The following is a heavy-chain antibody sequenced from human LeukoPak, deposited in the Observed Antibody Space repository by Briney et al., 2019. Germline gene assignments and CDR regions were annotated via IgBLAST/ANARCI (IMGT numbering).Heavy chain of an antibody. V-gene: IGHV4-34*01. CDR1: GGSFSGYY. CDR3: ARAYGGRLAFDY. Sequence: SETLSLTCAVYGGSFSGYYWSWIRQPPGKGLEWIGEINHSGSTNYNPSLKGRVTISVDTSKNQFSLKLSSVTAADTAVYYCARAYGGRLAFDYWGQGTLVTVSS. CDR2: INHSGST. D-gene: IGHD4-23*01. J-gene: IGHJ4*02.